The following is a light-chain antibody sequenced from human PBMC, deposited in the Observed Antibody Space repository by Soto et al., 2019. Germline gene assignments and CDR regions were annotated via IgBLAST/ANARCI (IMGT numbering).Light chain of an antibody. CDR3: QQYGSSPLT. CDR2: GAS. J-gene: IGKJ4*01. Sequence: EIVLTQSPGTLSLSPGERATLSCRASQSVSSSYLAWYQQKPGQAPRLLIYGASSRATGIPDRFSASASGTDFTLTISRLEPEDFAVYYCQQYGSSPLTFGGGTKVEIK. CDR1: QSVSSSY. V-gene: IGKV3-20*01.